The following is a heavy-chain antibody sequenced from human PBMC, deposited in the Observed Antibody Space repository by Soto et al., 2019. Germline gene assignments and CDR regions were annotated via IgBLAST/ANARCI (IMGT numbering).Heavy chain of an antibody. V-gene: IGHV4-39*01. J-gene: IGHJ4*02. Sequence: PSETLSLTCTVSGGSISSSRYYWGWIRQPPGKGLEWIGSIYYSGSTYYNPSLKSRVTISVDTSKNQFSLKLSSVTTADTAVYYCARSPRSIAAGGIDYWGQG. CDR1: GGSISSSRYY. D-gene: IGHD6-13*01. CDR2: IYYSGST. CDR3: ARSPRSIAAGGIDY.